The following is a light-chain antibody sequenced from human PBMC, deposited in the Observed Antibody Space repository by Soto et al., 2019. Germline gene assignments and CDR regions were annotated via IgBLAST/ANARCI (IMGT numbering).Light chain of an antibody. CDR3: QSYYTSLSYV. CDR2: ANT. J-gene: IGLJ1*01. Sequence: QSVLTQPPSVSGAPGQRVTISCTGSNSNIGAGYDVHWYQQFPGTAPKLLIYANTNRPSGVPDRFSGSRSGTSASLAITGLQAEDEADYYCQSYYTSLSYVFGTGTKLTVL. V-gene: IGLV1-40*01. CDR1: NSNIGAGYD.